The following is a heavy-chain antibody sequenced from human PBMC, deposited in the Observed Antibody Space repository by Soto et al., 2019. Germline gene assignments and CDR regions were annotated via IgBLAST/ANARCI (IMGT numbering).Heavy chain of an antibody. CDR3: ARQGGGSSSFLGAHYYYYGMDV. Sequence: PSATLTLTCTVSGGSIGSSSYYWGWIRQPPGKGLEWLGSIYYSGSTYYNPSLKSRVTISVDTSKNQFSLKLSSVTAADTAVYYCARQGGGSSSFLGAHYYYYGMDVWGQGTTVTVSS. J-gene: IGHJ6*02. CDR1: GGSIGSSSYY. D-gene: IGHD6-6*01. CDR2: IYYSGST. V-gene: IGHV4-39*01.